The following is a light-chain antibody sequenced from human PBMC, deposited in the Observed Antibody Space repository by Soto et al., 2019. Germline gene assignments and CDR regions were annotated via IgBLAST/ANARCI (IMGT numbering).Light chain of an antibody. CDR1: QSVGTY. CDR2: GAS. V-gene: IGKV3-15*01. Sequence: EIVMTQSPATLSVSPGESATLSCRASQSVGTYLAWYQQKPGQAPRLLIYGASTRAAGISRTFSGGGSGTAVTVTISTLQSESFAGADCQQYNDWPRTFGQGTKVGIK. J-gene: IGKJ1*01. CDR3: QQYNDWPRT.